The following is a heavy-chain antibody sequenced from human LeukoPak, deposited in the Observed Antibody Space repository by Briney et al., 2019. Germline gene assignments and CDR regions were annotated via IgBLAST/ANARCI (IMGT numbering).Heavy chain of an antibody. V-gene: IGHV3-53*01. CDR3: ARDAGYYYGGIYAFDI. CDR2: IYSDGST. Sequence: LAGGSLRLSCAASGFTVSSNSMSWVRQAPGKGLEWVSVIYSDGSTYYADSVKGRFTGSRDNSKNTLYLQMNSLRAEDTAVYYGARDAGYYYGGIYAFDIWGQGTMVTVSS. J-gene: IGHJ3*02. D-gene: IGHD3-10*01. CDR1: GFTVSSNS.